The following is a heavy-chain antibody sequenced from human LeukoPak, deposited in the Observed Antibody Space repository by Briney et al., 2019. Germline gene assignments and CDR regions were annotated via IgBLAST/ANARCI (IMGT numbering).Heavy chain of an antibody. Sequence: GGSLRLSCAASGFTFSSYSMNWVRQAPGKGLEWVSSISRSSSYRYYADSVKGRFTISRDNAKNSLYLQMNSLRAEDTAVYYCATDLIHYCGGDCYSTDYWGQGTLVTVSS. CDR1: GFTFSSYS. D-gene: IGHD2-21*02. CDR2: ISRSSSYR. J-gene: IGHJ4*02. CDR3: ATDLIHYCGGDCYSTDY. V-gene: IGHV3-21*01.